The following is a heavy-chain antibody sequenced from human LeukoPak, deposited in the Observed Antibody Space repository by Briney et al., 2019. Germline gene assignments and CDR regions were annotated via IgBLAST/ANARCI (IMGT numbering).Heavy chain of an antibody. J-gene: IGHJ4*02. V-gene: IGHV3-30-3*01. CDR3: ARDHRGSTRALYYFDY. CDR1: GFTFSSYA. CDR2: ISYDGSNK. Sequence: GGSLRLSCAASGFTFSSYAMHWVRQAPGKGLEWVAVISYDGSNKYYADSVKGRFTISRDNSKNTLYLQMNSLRAEDTAVYYCARDHRGSTRALYYFDYWGQGTLVTVSS.